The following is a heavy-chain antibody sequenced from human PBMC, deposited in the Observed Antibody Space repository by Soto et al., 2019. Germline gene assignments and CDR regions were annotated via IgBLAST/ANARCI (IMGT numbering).Heavy chain of an antibody. CDR2: INANSGST. CDR3: ATVEGAMGHWFDT. V-gene: IGHV1-2*02. J-gene: IGHJ5*02. CDR1: GYTFTGYY. Sequence: ASVKVSCKASGYTFTGYYIHWVRQAPGQGLEWMGWINANSGSTTYAQKFQGRVTMTRDTSISTAYMELTSLRSDDTAVYYCATVEGAMGHWFDTWGQGTLVPVSS. D-gene: IGHD1-26*01.